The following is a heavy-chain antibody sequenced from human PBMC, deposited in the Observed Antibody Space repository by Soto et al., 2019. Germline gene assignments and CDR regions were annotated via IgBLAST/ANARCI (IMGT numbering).Heavy chain of an antibody. J-gene: IGHJ4*02. Sequence: SETLSLTCTVSGGSISNYYWNWIRQSPGKGLEWIGYIYSSGSTHYNPSLQNRVTISIDTSKNQVSLKVNSVTAADTAVYYCASLFGGNYFDYWGQGTLVTVSS. CDR1: GGSISNYY. CDR2: IYSSGST. V-gene: IGHV4-59*01. D-gene: IGHD2-15*01. CDR3: ASLFGGNYFDY.